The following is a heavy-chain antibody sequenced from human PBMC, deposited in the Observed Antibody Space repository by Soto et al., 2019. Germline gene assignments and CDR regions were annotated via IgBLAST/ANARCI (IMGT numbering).Heavy chain of an antibody. V-gene: IGHV3-30*18. Sequence: QVQLVESGGGVVQPGGSLRLSCAASGFTFSTYGMHWVRQAPGKGLEWVAGIPYDGGITHYADSLKGRFTISRDNSNNTLFLQIYSLSAEDTDVYYGAKDLFMSPDVKAIHDYWGQGTLVTVSS. CDR2: IPYDGGIT. D-gene: IGHD3-10*02. CDR1: GFTFSTYG. CDR3: AKDLFMSPDVKAIHDY. J-gene: IGHJ4*02.